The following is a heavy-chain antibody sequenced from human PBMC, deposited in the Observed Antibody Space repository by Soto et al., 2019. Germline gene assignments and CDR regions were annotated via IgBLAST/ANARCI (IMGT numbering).Heavy chain of an antibody. CDR3: ARPSYDSSRYWLVNAFDI. J-gene: IGHJ3*02. CDR1: GGNFSSYA. D-gene: IGHD3-22*01. CDR2: IIPIFGTA. V-gene: IGHV1-69*13. Sequence: SVKVSCKASGGNFSSYAISWVRQAPGQGLEWMGGIIPIFGTANYAQKFQGRVTITADDSPTTAYFELIILRSEDTAVYYCARPSYDSSRYWLVNAFDIWGQGTMVTVSS.